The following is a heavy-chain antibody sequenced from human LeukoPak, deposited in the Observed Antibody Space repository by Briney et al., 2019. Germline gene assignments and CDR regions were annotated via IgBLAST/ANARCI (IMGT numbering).Heavy chain of an antibody. V-gene: IGHV4-39*01. J-gene: IGHJ4*02. CDR2: IYYSGST. CDR3: ARLKEGIDY. Sequence: SETLSLTCTVSGGPISSSSYYWGWIRQPPGKGLEWIGSIYYSGSTYYNPSLKSRVTISVDTSKNQFSLKLSSVTAADTAVYYCARLKEGIDYWGQGTLVTVSS. CDR1: GGPISSSSYY. D-gene: IGHD3-10*01.